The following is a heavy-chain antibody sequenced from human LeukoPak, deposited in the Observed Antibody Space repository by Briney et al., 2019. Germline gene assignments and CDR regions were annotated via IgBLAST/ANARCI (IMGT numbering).Heavy chain of an antibody. CDR3: AKDRGDPVWYFDY. J-gene: IGHJ4*02. V-gene: IGHV3-30*18. CDR2: ISYDGSNK. CDR1: GFTFSSYG. D-gene: IGHD2-8*01. Sequence: GRSRRLSCAASGFTFSSYGMHWVRQAPGKGLEWVAVISYDGSNKYYADSVKGRFTISRDNSKNTLYLQMNSLRAEDTAVYYCAKDRGDPVWYFDYWGQGTLVTVSS.